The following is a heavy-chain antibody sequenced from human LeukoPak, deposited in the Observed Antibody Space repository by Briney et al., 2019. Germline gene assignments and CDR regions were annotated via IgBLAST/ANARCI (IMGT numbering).Heavy chain of an antibody. CDR1: GDSMHSYY. J-gene: IGHJ6*03. Sequence: SETLSLTCTVSGDSMHSYYWSWIRQSPEKGLEWIGRAYSGVNAYYNPSLQSRVTISVDKSNNQFSLDLTSVTAADTTLYYCAREKSGTLSRAYYYIDVWGKGITVTVSS. V-gene: IGHV4-4*07. CDR2: AYSGVNA. D-gene: IGHD1-26*01. CDR3: AREKSGTLSRAYYYIDV.